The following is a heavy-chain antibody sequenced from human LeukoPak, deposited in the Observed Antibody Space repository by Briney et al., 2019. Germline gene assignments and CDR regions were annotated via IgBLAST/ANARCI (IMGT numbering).Heavy chain of an antibody. D-gene: IGHD5-12*01. J-gene: IGHJ4*02. V-gene: IGHV1-18*01. CDR1: GYTFTSYG. CDR2: ISAYNGNT. CDR3: ARGYSGYVMLDY. Sequence: GASVRVSCKASGYTFTSYGISWVRQASGQGLEWMGWISAYNGNTNYAQKLQGRVTMTTDKSTSTAYMELRSLRSDDTAVYYCARGYSGYVMLDYWGQGTQVPVSS.